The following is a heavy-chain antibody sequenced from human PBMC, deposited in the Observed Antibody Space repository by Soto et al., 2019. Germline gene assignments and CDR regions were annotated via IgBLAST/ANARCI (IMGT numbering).Heavy chain of an antibody. J-gene: IGHJ4*02. V-gene: IGHV4-31*03. CDR1: GGTISSGGFF. Sequence: SETLCLTCTVSGGTISSGGFFWTWMRQHPGEGLEWIGYINHSGSTNYNPSLNSRVTISVDTSKNQFSLKLSSVTAADTAVYYCARGVRRNHGSSWPTPPSKRTTLDYWGQGTLVTVSS. CDR2: INHSGST. CDR3: ARGVRRNHGSSWPTPPSKRTTLDY. D-gene: IGHD6-13*01.